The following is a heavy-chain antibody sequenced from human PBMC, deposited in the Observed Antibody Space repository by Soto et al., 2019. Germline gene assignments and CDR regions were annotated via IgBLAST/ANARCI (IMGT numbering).Heavy chain of an antibody. J-gene: IGHJ4*02. CDR1: GGSISSGGYY. D-gene: IGHD3-16*01. CDR3: AREDFGYYFDY. Sequence: QVQLQESGPGLVKPSQTLSLTCTVSGGSISSGGYYWSWIRQHPGKGLEWIGYIYYSGSTHNNPSLKSXXTXSXGPSKNQFSLKLSSVTAADTAVYYCAREDFGYYFDYWGQGTLVTVSS. CDR2: IYYSGST. V-gene: IGHV4-31*03.